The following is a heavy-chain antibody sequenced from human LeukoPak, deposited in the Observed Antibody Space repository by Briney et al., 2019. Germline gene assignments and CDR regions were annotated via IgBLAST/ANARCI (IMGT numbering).Heavy chain of an antibody. D-gene: IGHD3-10*01. J-gene: IGHJ6*03. CDR1: GYTFTGYY. CDR2: VNTNSGGT. Sequence: ASVKVSCKASGYTFTGYYMHWVRQAPGQGLEWMGRVNTNSGGTNYAQKFQGRVTMTRDTSISTAYMELSMLRSDDTAVYYCARDRGVRGVTDFYYMDVWGKGTTVTVSS. V-gene: IGHV1-2*06. CDR3: ARDRGVRGVTDFYYMDV.